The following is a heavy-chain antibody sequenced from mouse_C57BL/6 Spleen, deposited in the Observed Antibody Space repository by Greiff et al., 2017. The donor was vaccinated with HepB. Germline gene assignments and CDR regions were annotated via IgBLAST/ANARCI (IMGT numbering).Heavy chain of an antibody. D-gene: IGHD1-1*01. CDR3: ARRDYYGSRGFDYYAMDY. J-gene: IGHJ4*01. V-gene: IGHV1-69*01. CDR1: GYTFTSYW. CDR2: IDPSDSYT. Sequence: VQLQQPGAELVMPGASVKLSCKASGYTFTSYWMHWVKQRPGQGLEWIGEIDPSDSYTNYNQKFKGKSTLTVDKSSSTAYMQLSSLTSEDSAVYYCARRDYYGSRGFDYYAMDYWGQGTSVTVSS.